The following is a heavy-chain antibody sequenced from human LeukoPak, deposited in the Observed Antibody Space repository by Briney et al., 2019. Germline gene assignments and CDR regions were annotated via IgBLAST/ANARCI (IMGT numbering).Heavy chain of an antibody. D-gene: IGHD2-15*01. CDR3: AREISGRDDY. CDR2: INTDGSTT. V-gene: IGHV3-74*01. Sequence: GGSLRLSCATSEFEFSRSWMHWVRQAPGKGLAWVSHINTDGSTTNYADSVKGRFTISRDNNKNTLHLQMNNLRAEDTAVYYCAREISGRDDYWGQGTLVTVSS. CDR1: EFEFSRSW. J-gene: IGHJ4*02.